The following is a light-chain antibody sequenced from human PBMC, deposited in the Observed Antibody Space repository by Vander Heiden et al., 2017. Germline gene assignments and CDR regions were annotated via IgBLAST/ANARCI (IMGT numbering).Light chain of an antibody. CDR1: SSNIGSST. CDR2: SSD. CDR3: AAGDDSQNGYV. J-gene: IGLJ1*01. Sequence: QSVLTQPPSASGTPGQRVTIACSGSSSNIGSSTVNWYQQLPGTAPKLLIYSSDQRSSGVPERSSGTKSGTSASLAISGLQAEDEADYYCAAGDDSQNGYVFGTGTKVTVL. V-gene: IGLV1-44*01.